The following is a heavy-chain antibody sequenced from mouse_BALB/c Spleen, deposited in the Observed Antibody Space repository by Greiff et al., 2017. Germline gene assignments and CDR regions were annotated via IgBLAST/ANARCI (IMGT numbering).Heavy chain of an antibody. CDR2: ISSGGSYT. Sequence: EVQLVESGGGLVKPGGSLKLSCAASGFTFSSYAMSWVRQSPEKRLEWVAEISSGGSYTYYPDTVTGRVTISRDNAKNTLYLEMSSLRSEDTAMYYCAREEGSFAYWGQGTLVTVSA. J-gene: IGHJ3*01. V-gene: IGHV5-9-4*01. CDR3: AREEGSFAY. D-gene: IGHD3-2*02. CDR1: GFTFSSYA.